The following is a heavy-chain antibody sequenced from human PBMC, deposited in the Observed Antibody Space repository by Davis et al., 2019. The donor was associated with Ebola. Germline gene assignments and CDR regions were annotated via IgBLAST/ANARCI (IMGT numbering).Heavy chain of an antibody. J-gene: IGHJ4*02. V-gene: IGHV3-49*04. Sequence: GGSLRLSCTGSGFTFGDYAMSWVRQAPGKGLEWVGFIRSKAYGGTTEYAASVKGRFTISRDDSKSIAYLQMNSLKTEDTAVYYCTQTSGDVDYWGQGTLVTVSS. CDR1: GFTFGDYA. D-gene: IGHD4-17*01. CDR2: IRSKAYGGTT. CDR3: TQTSGDVDY.